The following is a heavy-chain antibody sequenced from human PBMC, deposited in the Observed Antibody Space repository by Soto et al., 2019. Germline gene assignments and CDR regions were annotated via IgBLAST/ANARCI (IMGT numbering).Heavy chain of an antibody. CDR3: ASPSFKHYYDSSGYPLDQ. V-gene: IGHV1-69*13. CDR2: IIPIFGTA. D-gene: IGHD3-22*01. CDR1: GCTFISYA. Sequence: VEASCRASGCTFISYAITWGRQAPGQGLWWMGGIIPIFGTANYAQKFQGRVTITADESTSTAYMELSSLRSEDTAVYYCASPSFKHYYDSSGYPLDQWGQGTLVTVSS. J-gene: IGHJ4*02.